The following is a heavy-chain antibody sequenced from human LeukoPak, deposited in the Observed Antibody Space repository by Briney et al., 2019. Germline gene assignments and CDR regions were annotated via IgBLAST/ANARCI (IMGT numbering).Heavy chain of an antibody. D-gene: IGHD4-23*01. Sequence: PSETLSLTCTVSGGSISSSSYYWGWIRQPPGKGLEWIGSIYYSGSTYYNPSLKSRVTISVDTSKNQFSLKLSSVTAADTAVYYCAGIMTTVAEAGEWGQGTLVTVSS. V-gene: IGHV4-39*01. CDR2: IYYSGST. CDR1: GGSISSSSYY. CDR3: AGIMTTVAEAGE. J-gene: IGHJ4*02.